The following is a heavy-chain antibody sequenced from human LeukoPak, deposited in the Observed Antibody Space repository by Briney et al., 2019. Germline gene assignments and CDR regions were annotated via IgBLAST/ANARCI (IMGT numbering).Heavy chain of an antibody. CDR2: ISPSGGST. CDR3: ARHDSSGLDAFDI. D-gene: IGHD3-22*01. CDR1: GYTFTSNY. Sequence: ASVKVSCKAFGYTFTSNYMHWVRQAPGQGPEWMGVISPSGGSTTYAQEFQGRVTITRDTSASTAYMELSSLRSEDMAVYYCARHDSSGLDAFDIWGQGTMVTVSS. V-gene: IGHV1-46*01. J-gene: IGHJ3*02.